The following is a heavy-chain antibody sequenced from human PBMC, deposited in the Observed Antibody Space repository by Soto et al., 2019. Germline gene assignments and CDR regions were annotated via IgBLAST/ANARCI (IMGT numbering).Heavy chain of an antibody. CDR1: VGTFSSYA. V-gene: IGHV1-69*01. D-gene: IGHD4-17*01. Sequence: QVQLVQSGAEVKKPGSSVKVSCKASVGTFSSYAISWVRQAPGQGLEWMGGLIPIFGTANYAQKLQGRVTITADESTSKAYMELSSLSSEDTAVYYCALSARGVMTTVTSYWYFDLCGGGTLFTFSS. CDR3: ALSARGVMTTVTSYWYFDL. CDR2: LIPIFGTA. J-gene: IGHJ2*01.